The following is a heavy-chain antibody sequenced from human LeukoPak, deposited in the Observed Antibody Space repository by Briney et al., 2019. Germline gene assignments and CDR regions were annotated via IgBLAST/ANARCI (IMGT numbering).Heavy chain of an antibody. Sequence: QTGGSLRLSCAASGFTFSSYGMHWVRQAPGKGLEWVAVISYDGSNKYYADSVKGRFTISRVNSKNTLYLQMNSLRAEDTAVYYCASQYCSSTSCASFDYWGQGTLVTVSS. CDR1: GFTFSSYG. CDR2: ISYDGSNK. J-gene: IGHJ4*02. D-gene: IGHD2-2*01. CDR3: ASQYCSSTSCASFDY. V-gene: IGHV3-30*03.